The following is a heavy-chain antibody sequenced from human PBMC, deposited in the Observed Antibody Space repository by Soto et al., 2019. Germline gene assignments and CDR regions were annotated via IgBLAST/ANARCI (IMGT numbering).Heavy chain of an antibody. Sequence: GGSLRLSCAASGFTFSSYAMSWVRQAPGKGLEWVSAISGSGCSTYYSDSVKGRFTISRDNSKNTLYLQMNSLRAEDTAVYYCAKGSSSSGSYYYYYYMDVWGKGTTVTVSS. J-gene: IGHJ6*03. CDR2: ISGSGCST. CDR1: GFTFSSYA. CDR3: AKGSSSSGSYYYYYYMDV. V-gene: IGHV3-23*01. D-gene: IGHD6-6*01.